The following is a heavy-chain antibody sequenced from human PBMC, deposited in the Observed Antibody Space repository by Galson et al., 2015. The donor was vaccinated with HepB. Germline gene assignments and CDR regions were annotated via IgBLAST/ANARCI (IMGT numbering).Heavy chain of an antibody. V-gene: IGHV3-11*01. CDR3: ARAPSFSSSSSGLDY. J-gene: IGHJ4*02. Sequence: SLRLSCAASGFTFSDYYMSWIRQAPGKGLEWVSYISSSGSTIYYAGSVRGRFTISRDNAKNSLYLQVNSLRAEDTAVYYCARAPSFSSSSSGLDYWGQGTLVTVSS. D-gene: IGHD6-6*01. CDR1: GFTFSDYY. CDR2: ISSSGSTI.